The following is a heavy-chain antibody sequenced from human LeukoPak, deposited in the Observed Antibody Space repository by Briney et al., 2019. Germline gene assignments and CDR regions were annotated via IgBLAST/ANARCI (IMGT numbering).Heavy chain of an antibody. CDR1: GFIFSDYY. Sequence: GGSLRLSCAASGFIFSDYYMTWVRQAPGKGLEWVSSISSSSSYIYYADSVKGRFTISRDNAKNSLYLQMNSLRAEDTAVYYCASEDYDSSGVLDYWGQGTLVTVSS. CDR3: ASEDYDSSGVLDY. V-gene: IGHV3-21*01. J-gene: IGHJ4*02. D-gene: IGHD3-22*01. CDR2: ISSSSSYI.